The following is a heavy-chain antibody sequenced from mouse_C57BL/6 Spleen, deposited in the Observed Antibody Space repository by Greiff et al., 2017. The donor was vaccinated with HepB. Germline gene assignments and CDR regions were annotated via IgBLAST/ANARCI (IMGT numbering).Heavy chain of an antibody. V-gene: IGHV1-64*01. CDR1: GYTFTSYW. J-gene: IGHJ2*01. D-gene: IGHD2-4*01. CDR2: IHPNSGST. Sequence: QVQLQQPGAELVKPGASVKLSCKASGYTFTSYWMHWVKQRPGQGLEWIGMIHPNSGSTNYNEKFKSKATLTVDKSSSTAYMQLSSLTSEDSAVYYCVHYDYDEYYFDYWGQGTTLTVSS. CDR3: VHYDYDEYYFDY.